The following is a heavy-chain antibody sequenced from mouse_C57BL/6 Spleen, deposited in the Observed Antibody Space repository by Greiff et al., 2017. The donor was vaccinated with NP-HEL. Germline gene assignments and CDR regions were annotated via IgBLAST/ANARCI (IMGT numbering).Heavy chain of an antibody. D-gene: IGHD1-1*01. CDR3: ARERNYYGSSYVGYFDY. J-gene: IGHJ2*01. CDR2: ISYDGSN. Sequence: EVQLQQSGPGLVKPSQSLSLTCSVTGYSITSGYYWNWIRQFPGNKLEWMGYISYDGSNNYNPSLKNRISITRDTSKNQFFLKLNSVTTEDTATYYCARERNYYGSSYVGYFDYWGQGTTLTVSS. CDR1: GYSITSGYY. V-gene: IGHV3-6*01.